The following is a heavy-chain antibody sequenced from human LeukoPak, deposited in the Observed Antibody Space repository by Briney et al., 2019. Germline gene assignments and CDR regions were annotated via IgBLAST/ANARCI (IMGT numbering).Heavy chain of an antibody. J-gene: IGHJ3*01. CDR2: IDTSSSTM. Sequence: GGSLRLSCSASGFTFRNYVMYWVRQAPGKGLEWISYIDTSSSTMYYADSVMGRFTISRDNAKESLYLQMNSLRDEDTAVYYCAREDDSWGPNNLDLWGQGTMVTVSS. D-gene: IGHD7-27*01. V-gene: IGHV3-48*02. CDR1: GFTFRNYV. CDR3: AREDDSWGPNNLDL.